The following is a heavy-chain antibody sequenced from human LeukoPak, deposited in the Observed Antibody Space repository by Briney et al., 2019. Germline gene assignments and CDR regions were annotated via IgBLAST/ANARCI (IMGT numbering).Heavy chain of an antibody. J-gene: IGHJ5*02. Sequence: PGGSLRLSCAASGFTFNTYAMSWIRQPPGKGLEWIGEINHSGSTNYNPSLKSRVTISVDTSKNQFSLKLSSVTAADTAVYYCARERGSGWFNWFDPWGQGTLVTVSS. CDR1: GFTFNTYA. CDR2: INHSGST. CDR3: ARERGSGWFNWFDP. D-gene: IGHD6-19*01. V-gene: IGHV4-34*01.